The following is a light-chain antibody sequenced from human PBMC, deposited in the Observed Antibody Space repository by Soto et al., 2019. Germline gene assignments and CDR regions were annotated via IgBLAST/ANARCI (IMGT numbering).Light chain of an antibody. Sequence: AIQMTQSPSSLSASVGDRVTITCRASQGIRDDLAWYQQRPGKAPKLLIYAASNLQSGVPSRFSGSGSGTDFTLIISSLQPEDFGTYYCLQDYDYPYTFGQGTKLEIK. J-gene: IGKJ2*01. V-gene: IGKV1-6*01. CDR2: AAS. CDR1: QGIRDD. CDR3: LQDYDYPYT.